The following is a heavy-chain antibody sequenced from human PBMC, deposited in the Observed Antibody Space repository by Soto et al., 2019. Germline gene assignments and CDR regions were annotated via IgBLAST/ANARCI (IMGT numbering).Heavy chain of an antibody. CDR1: GGSISSSSYY. D-gene: IGHD1-26*01. CDR3: ARHGSDLWLPFDN. J-gene: IGHJ4*02. Sequence: SETLSLTCTVSGGSISSSSYYWGWIRQPPGKGLEWIGSIYYSGSTYYNPSLKSRVTISVDTSKNQFSLKLSSVTAADTAVYYCARHGSDLWLPFDNWGQGTLVTVSS. V-gene: IGHV4-39*01. CDR2: IYYSGST.